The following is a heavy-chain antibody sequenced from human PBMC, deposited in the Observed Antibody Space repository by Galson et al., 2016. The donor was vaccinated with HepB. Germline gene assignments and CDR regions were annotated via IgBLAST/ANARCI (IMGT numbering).Heavy chain of an antibody. CDR3: GVAAAGSFFDY. D-gene: IGHD6-13*01. J-gene: IGHJ4*02. V-gene: IGHV1-24*01. Sequence: SVKVSCKVYGYTLNEVSIHWVRQAPGKGLEWMGGFDAEYDETIYAQKFQGRVNMTEDTSTDTAYMEVTSLRSEDTALYYCGVAAAGSFFDYWGQGTLLTVSS. CDR1: GYTLNEVS. CDR2: FDAEYDET.